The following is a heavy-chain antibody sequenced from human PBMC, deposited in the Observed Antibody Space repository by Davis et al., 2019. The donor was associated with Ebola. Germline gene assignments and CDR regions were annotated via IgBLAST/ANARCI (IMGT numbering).Heavy chain of an antibody. V-gene: IGHV4-61*08. J-gene: IGHJ4*02. CDR1: GGSISSGGYY. CDR3: ARFNYDSSGWYFDY. D-gene: IGHD3-22*01. Sequence: GSLRLSCTVSGGSISSGGYYWSWIRQPPGKGLEWIGYIYYSGNTNYNPSLKSRVTISVDTSKNQFSLKLSSVTAADTAVYYCARFNYDSSGWYFDYWGQGTLVTVSS. CDR2: IYYSGNT.